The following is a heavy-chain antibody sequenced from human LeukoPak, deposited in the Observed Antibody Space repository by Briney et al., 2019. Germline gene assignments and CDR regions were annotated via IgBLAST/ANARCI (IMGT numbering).Heavy chain of an antibody. Sequence: GGSLRLSCAASGFTFSSYAMSWVRQAPGKGLEWVGFIRSKIYGGTAEYAASVQGRFTISRDDSKGIAYLQMNSLKTEDTAVYYCTRDQTPYYWGQGTLVTVSS. V-gene: IGHV3-49*04. CDR3: TRDQTPYY. CDR2: IRSKIYGGTA. J-gene: IGHJ4*02. CDR1: GFTFSSYA.